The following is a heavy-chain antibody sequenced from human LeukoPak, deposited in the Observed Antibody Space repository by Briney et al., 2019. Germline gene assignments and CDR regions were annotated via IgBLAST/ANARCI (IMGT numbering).Heavy chain of an antibody. CDR3: AREGYYDSSDAFDI. CDR2: ISSSSSYI. D-gene: IGHD3-22*01. CDR1: GFTFSSYA. J-gene: IGHJ3*02. V-gene: IGHV3-21*01. Sequence: GGFLRLSCAASGFTFSSYAMNWVRQAPGKGLEWVSSISSSSSYIYYADSVKGRFTISRDNAKNSLYLQMNSLRAEDTAVYYCAREGYYDSSDAFDIWGQGTMVTVSS.